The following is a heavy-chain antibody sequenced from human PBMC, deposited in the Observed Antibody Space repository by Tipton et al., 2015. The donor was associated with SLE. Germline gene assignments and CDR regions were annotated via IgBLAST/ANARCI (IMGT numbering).Heavy chain of an antibody. D-gene: IGHD3-9*01. Sequence: TLSLTCSVSGGSISGYSLAWIRQFPGKRLEWIGYIYYNGNVNYNPALESRVTISEDKSINLLSLTLTSVTAADTAVYYCARGGTPYYYDIHGYSRDYFYMDVWGKGTTVTVSS. CDR1: GGSISGYS. CDR3: ARGGTPYYYDIHGYSRDYFYMDV. CDR2: IYYNGNV. J-gene: IGHJ6*03. V-gene: IGHV4-59*12.